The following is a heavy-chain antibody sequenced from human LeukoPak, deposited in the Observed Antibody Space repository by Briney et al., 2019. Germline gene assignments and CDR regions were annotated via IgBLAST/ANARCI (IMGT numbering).Heavy chain of an antibody. Sequence: SETLSLTCAVYGGSFSGYYWSWIRQPPGKGLEWIGSIYYSGSTYYNPSLKSRVTISVDTSKNQFSLKLSSVTAADTAVYYCARPSGSYARPGYFQHWGQGTLVTVSS. CDR1: GGSFSGYY. V-gene: IGHV4-34*01. D-gene: IGHD1-26*01. CDR3: ARPSGSYARPGYFQH. CDR2: IYYSGST. J-gene: IGHJ1*01.